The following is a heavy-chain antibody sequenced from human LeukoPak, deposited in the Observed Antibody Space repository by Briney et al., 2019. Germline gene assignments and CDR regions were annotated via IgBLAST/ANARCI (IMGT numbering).Heavy chain of an antibody. D-gene: IGHD5-18*01. CDR1: GGSFSGYY. CDR2: INHSGSI. V-gene: IGHV4-34*01. CDR3: ARHGGYSYGYDAFDI. J-gene: IGHJ3*02. Sequence: SETLSLTCAVYGGSFSGYYWSWIRQPPGKGLEWIGEINHSGSINYNPSLKSRVTTSVDTSKNQFSLKLSSETAADTAVYYCARHGGYSYGYDAFDIWGQGTMVTVSS.